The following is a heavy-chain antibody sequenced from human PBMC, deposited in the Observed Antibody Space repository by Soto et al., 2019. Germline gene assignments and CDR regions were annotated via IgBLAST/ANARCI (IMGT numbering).Heavy chain of an antibody. J-gene: IGHJ5*02. Sequence: SETLSLTCTVSGGSISSGDYYWSWIRQPPGKGLEWIGYIYYSGSTYYNPSLKSRVTISVDTSKNQFSLKLSSVTAADTAVYYCARQAVDLNWFDPWGQGTLVTVSS. CDR1: GGSISSGDYY. D-gene: IGHD5-12*01. V-gene: IGHV4-30-4*01. CDR3: ARQAVDLNWFDP. CDR2: IYYSGST.